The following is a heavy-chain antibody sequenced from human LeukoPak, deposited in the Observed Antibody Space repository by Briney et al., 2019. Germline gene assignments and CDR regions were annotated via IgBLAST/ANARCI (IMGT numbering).Heavy chain of an antibody. V-gene: IGHV3-21*01. Sequence: GGSLRLSCAASGFTFSSYSMNWVRQAPGKGLGWVSSISSSSSYIYYADSVKGRFTISRDNAKNSLYLQMNSLRAEDTAVYYCARDTLGYSSSWYDYWGQGTLVTVSS. CDR2: ISSSSSYI. J-gene: IGHJ4*02. CDR1: GFTFSSYS. D-gene: IGHD6-13*01. CDR3: ARDTLGYSSSWYDY.